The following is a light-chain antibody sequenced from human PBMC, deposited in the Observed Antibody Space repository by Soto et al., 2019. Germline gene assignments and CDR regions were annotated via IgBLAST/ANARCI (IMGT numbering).Light chain of an antibody. CDR2: GND. V-gene: IGLV1-44*01. Sequence: QSVLTQPPSASGTPGQRVAISCSGSSSNIGSHTVNWYQQLPGTAPKLLIYGNDQRPSGVPDRFSGSKSGTSASLAISGLQSEDEVEYYCAAWDDSLNGPVFGGGTKLTVL. CDR3: AAWDDSLNGPV. CDR1: SSNIGSHT. J-gene: IGLJ3*02.